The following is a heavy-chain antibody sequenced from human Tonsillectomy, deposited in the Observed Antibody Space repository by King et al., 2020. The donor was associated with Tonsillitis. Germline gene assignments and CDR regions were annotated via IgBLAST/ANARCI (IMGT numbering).Heavy chain of an antibody. J-gene: IGHJ6*02. CDR2: IYHSGST. Sequence: QLQESGPGLVKPSETLSLTCTVSGYSISSGYYWGWIRQPPGMGLEWIGSIYHSGSTYYNPSLKSRVTISVDTSKNQFSLKLSSVTAADTAVYYCARVIGGMDVWGQGTTVTVSS. V-gene: IGHV4-38-2*02. CDR1: GYSISSGYY. CDR3: ARVIGGMDV. D-gene: IGHD3-10*01.